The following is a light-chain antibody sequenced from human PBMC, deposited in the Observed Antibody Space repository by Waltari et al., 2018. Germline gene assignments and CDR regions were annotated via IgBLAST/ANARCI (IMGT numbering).Light chain of an antibody. CDR1: SGHSTNV. CDR3: QTGGHGTWV. V-gene: IGLV4-69*01. Sequence: QLVLTQSPSASASQGASVKLTCTLSSGHSTNVLAWLQKRPERGPRYLMKVNSDGSHNKGDEIPDRFSGSSSGAEHYLTISSLQSEDEADYYCQTGGHGTWVFGGGTKLTVL. J-gene: IGLJ3*02. CDR2: VNSDGSH.